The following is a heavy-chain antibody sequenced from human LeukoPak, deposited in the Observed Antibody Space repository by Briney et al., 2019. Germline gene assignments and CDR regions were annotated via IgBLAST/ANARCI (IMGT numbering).Heavy chain of an antibody. CDR3: ARPARGYYGSGSYVDY. J-gene: IGHJ4*02. V-gene: IGHV5-51*01. Sequence: GESLKISCKGSGYSFTNYWIGWVRQMPGKGLEWMGIIYPGDSDTRYYPSFQGQVTISADKSISTASLQWSSLKASDTAIYYCARPARGYYGSGSYVDYWGQGTLVTVSS. CDR2: IYPGDSDT. D-gene: IGHD3-10*01. CDR1: GYSFTNYW.